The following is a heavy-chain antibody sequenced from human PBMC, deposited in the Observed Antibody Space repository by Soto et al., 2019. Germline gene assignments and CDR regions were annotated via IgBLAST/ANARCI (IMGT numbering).Heavy chain of an antibody. V-gene: IGHV4-39*01. CDR1: GGSISSSSYY. CDR3: ASHARIGYCSSTSCYFVWFDP. CDR2: IYYSGST. Sequence: PSETLSLTCTVSGGSISSSSYYWGWIRQPPGKGLEWIGSIYYSGSTYYNPSLKSRVTISVDTSKNQFSLKLSSVTAADTAVYYCASHARIGYCSSTSCYFVWFDPWGQGTLVTVSS. D-gene: IGHD2-2*01. J-gene: IGHJ5*02.